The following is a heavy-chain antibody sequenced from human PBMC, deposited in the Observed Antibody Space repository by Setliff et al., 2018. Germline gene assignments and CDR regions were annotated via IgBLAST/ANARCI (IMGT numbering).Heavy chain of an antibody. V-gene: IGHV4-59*01. J-gene: IGHJ4*02. CDR3: ARLRGAFDY. CDR2: IYYSGST. D-gene: IGHD3-16*01. Sequence: LSLTCTVSGGSISSYYWSWIRQPPGKRLEWIGYIYYSGSTNYNPSLESRVTISVDTSKNQFSLRLNSATAADTAVYYCARLRGAFDYWGQGTLVT. CDR1: GGSISSYY.